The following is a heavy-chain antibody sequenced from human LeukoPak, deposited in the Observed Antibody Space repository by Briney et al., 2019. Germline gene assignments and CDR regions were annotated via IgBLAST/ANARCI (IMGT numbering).Heavy chain of an antibody. CDR2: IYYSGST. Sequence: SETLSLTCSVSGGSISSYYWSWIRQPPGKGLEWIGYIYYSGSTNYNPSLKSRVTISVDTSKNQLSLKLSSVTAADTAVYYCARGGFGVESGYYYYGMDVWGQGTTVTVS. CDR1: GGSISSYY. CDR3: ARGGFGVESGYYYYGMDV. D-gene: IGHD3-10*01. J-gene: IGHJ6*02. V-gene: IGHV4-59*01.